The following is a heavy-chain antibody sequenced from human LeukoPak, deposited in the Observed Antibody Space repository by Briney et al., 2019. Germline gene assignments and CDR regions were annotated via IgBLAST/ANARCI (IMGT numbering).Heavy chain of an antibody. CDR2: ISSRGGST. CDR3: ARGLSEADY. Sequence: PGGSLRLSCAASGFTFSDYGMSWVRQAPGMGLEWVSTISSRGGSTYYADSVKGRFTVSRDNSKNTLYLQMNSLRAEDTAIYYCARGLSEADYWGQGTLVTVSS. CDR1: GFTFSDYG. V-gene: IGHV3-23*01. D-gene: IGHD6-19*01. J-gene: IGHJ4*02.